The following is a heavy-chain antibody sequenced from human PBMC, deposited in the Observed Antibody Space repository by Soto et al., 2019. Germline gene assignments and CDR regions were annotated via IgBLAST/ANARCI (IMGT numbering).Heavy chain of an antibody. D-gene: IGHD2-15*01. CDR3: ATMGTPATGLYFFDY. Sequence: QVQLQESGPGLVKPSQTLSLTCTVSGGSISSGNYYWSWIRQPPGKGLEWIGFISYSGSTYSSTSLHSRVTITVDTSTSHFSLNLSFVTAADTSVYYCATMGTPATGLYFFDYWGQGSLVTVSS. CDR1: GGSISSGNYY. CDR2: ISYSGST. J-gene: IGHJ4*02. V-gene: IGHV4-30-4*01.